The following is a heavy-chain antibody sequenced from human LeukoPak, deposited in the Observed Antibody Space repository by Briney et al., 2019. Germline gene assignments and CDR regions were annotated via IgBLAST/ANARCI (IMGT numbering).Heavy chain of an antibody. CDR1: GGTFSSYA. CDR2: IIPMFGIA. D-gene: IGHD2-2*01. V-gene: IGHV1-69*04. CDR3: AREKGDIVVVPAARSWFDP. Sequence: ASVKVSCKASGGTFSSYAISWVRQAPGQGLEWMGRIIPMFGIANYAQKFQGRVTITADKSTSTAYMELSSLRSEDTAVYYCAREKGDIVVVPAARSWFDPWGQGTLVTVSS. J-gene: IGHJ5*02.